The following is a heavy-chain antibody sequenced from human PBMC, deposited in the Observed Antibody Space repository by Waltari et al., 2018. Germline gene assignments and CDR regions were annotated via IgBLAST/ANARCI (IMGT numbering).Heavy chain of an antibody. CDR3: ARDINRGDAFDI. CDR2: IYYSGST. CDR1: GGSISSYY. D-gene: IGHD1-20*01. J-gene: IGHJ3*02. V-gene: IGHV4-59*01. Sequence: QVQLQESGPGLVKPSETLSLTCTVPGGSISSYYWSWIRQPPGKGLEWIGYIYYSGSTNYNPSLKSRVTISVDTSKNQFSLKLSSVTAADTAVYYCARDINRGDAFDIWGQGTMVTVSS.